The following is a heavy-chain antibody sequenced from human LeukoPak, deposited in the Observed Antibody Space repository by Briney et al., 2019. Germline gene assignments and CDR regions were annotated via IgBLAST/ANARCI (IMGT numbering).Heavy chain of an antibody. CDR2: IYYSGST. D-gene: IGHD3-22*01. J-gene: IGHJ4*02. Sequence: SETLSLTCTVSGGSISSSSYYWGWIRQPPGKGLEWIGSIYYSGSTYYNPSLKSGVTISVDTSKNQFSLKLSSVTAADTAVYYCARVPSPPYYYDSGGYIFDYGGQGTLVTVSS. CDR1: GGSISSSSYY. V-gene: IGHV4-39*01. CDR3: ARVPSPPYYYDSGGYIFDY.